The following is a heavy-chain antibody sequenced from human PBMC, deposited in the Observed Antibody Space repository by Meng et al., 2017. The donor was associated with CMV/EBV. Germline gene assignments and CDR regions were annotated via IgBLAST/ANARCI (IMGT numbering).Heavy chain of an antibody. CDR3: VRDHNWGPDY. V-gene: IGHV1-2*02. D-gene: IGHD1-1*01. Sequence: GQPVKPGAGGKSPGASVKVSCQTSGYRFSDHYMHWVRQAPGQGLEWMGWIYPNSGGTHYAQKFQDRVTMTRDTSISTVYMELSRLTSDDTAVYYCVRDHNWGPDYWGQGTLVTVSS. J-gene: IGHJ4*02. CDR1: GYRFSDHY. CDR2: IYPNSGGT.